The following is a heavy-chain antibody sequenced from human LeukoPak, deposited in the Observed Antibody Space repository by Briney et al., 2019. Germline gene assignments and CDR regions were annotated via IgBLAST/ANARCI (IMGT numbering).Heavy chain of an antibody. CDR1: GYTFTSYG. D-gene: IGHD4-11*01. CDR3: AGGDDYSPLYY. J-gene: IGHJ4*02. Sequence: GASVKVSCKASGYTFTSYGISWVRQAPGQGLDWMGWINPNSGATNYAQKFQGRVTMTRDTSISTAYMELSRLRSDDTAVYYCAGGDDYSPLYYWGQGTLVTVSS. V-gene: IGHV1-2*02. CDR2: INPNSGAT.